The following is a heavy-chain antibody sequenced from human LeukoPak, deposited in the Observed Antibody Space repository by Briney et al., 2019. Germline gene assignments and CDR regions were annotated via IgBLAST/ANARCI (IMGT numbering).Heavy chain of an antibody. CDR2: INHSGST. Sequence: PSETLSLTCAVYGGSFSGYYWSWIRQPPGKGLEWIGEINHSGSTNYNPSLKSRVTISVDTSKNQFPLKLSSVTAADTAVYYCARVILRFLEWSSPHAFDIWGQGTMVTVSS. V-gene: IGHV4-34*01. D-gene: IGHD3-3*01. CDR3: ARVILRFLEWSSPHAFDI. CDR1: GGSFSGYY. J-gene: IGHJ3*02.